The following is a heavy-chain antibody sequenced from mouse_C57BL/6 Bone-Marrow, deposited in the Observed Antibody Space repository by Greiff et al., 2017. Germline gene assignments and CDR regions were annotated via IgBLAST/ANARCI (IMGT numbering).Heavy chain of an antibody. CDR1: GYTFTSYG. Sequence: QVQLQQSGAELARPGASVKLSCKASGYTFTSYGISWVKQRTGQGLEWIGEIYPRSGNTYYNEKFKGKATLTADKSSSTAYMELRSLTSEDSAVYFCARGCGYDYWGQGTTLTVSS. D-gene: IGHD2-2*01. J-gene: IGHJ2*01. CDR3: ARGCGYDY. V-gene: IGHV1-81*01. CDR2: IYPRSGNT.